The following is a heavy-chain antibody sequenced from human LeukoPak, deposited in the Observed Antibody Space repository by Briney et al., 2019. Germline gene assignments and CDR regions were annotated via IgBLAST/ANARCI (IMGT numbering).Heavy chain of an antibody. J-gene: IGHJ4*02. CDR3: TRANYGSGSYYNGELDY. CDR2: IRSKDYGGTP. D-gene: IGHD3-10*01. V-gene: IGHV3-49*03. Sequence: GGSLRLSCTASGFTFGDYAVSWIRQAPGKGLEWVGFIRSKDYGGTPEYAASVKGRFTISRDDSKSIAYLQMNSLKTEDTAVYYCTRANYGSGSYYNGELDYWGQGTLVTVSS. CDR1: GFTFGDYA.